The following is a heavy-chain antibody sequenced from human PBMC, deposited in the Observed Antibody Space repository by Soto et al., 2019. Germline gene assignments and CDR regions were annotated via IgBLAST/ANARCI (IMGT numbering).Heavy chain of an antibody. D-gene: IGHD4-17*01. CDR2: INSDGSST. CDR1: GFTFSSDW. V-gene: IGHV3-74*01. J-gene: IGHJ4*02. CDR3: ARVLYGYGDYELDY. Sequence: GGSPGLSFAASGFTFSSDWMHWFRQAPGKGLVWVSRINSDGSSTSYADSVKGRFTISRDNAKNTLYLQMNSLRAEDTAVYYGARVLYGYGDYELDYWGQGTLVTVSS.